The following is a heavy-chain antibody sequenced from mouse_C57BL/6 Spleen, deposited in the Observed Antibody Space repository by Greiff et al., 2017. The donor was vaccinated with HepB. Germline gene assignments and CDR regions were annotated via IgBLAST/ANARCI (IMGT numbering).Heavy chain of an antibody. CDR2: ISYDGSN. Sequence: EVQLVESGPGLVKPSQSLSLTCSVTGYSITSGYYWNWIRQFPGNKLEWMGYISYDGSNNYNPSLKNRISITRDTSKNQFFLKLNSVTTEDTATYYCARELYAMDYWGQGTSVTVSS. CDR1: GYSITSGYY. CDR3: ARELYAMDY. J-gene: IGHJ4*01. V-gene: IGHV3-6*01.